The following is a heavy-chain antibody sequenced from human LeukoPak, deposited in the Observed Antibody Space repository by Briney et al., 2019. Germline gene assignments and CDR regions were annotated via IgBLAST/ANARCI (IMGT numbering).Heavy chain of an antibody. CDR3: SRSLDY. V-gene: IGHV3-7*01. Sequence: PGGSLRLSCAASGFPFSDYWMDWVRQAPGKGMEWVANINQDGRIQYYADTVRGRFIISRNNAKNSLYLPMYSLRTEATAIYFCSRSLDYLGQGALVTVSS. CDR1: GFPFSDYW. CDR2: INQDGRIQ. J-gene: IGHJ4*02.